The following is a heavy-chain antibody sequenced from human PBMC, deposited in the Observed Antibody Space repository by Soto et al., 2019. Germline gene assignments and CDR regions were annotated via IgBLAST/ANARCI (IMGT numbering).Heavy chain of an antibody. CDR2: ISSSGSTI. V-gene: IGHV3-48*03. CDR3: AFTYYYGSGSKTTDFYYFDX. D-gene: IGHD3-10*01. CDR1: GFTFSSYE. J-gene: IGHJ4*02. Sequence: PGGSLRLSFAASGFTFSSYEMNWVRQAPGKGLEWVSYISSSGSTIYYAASVKGRFTISRDNANNSLYLQMNSLIAEDTAVYYCAFTYYYGSGSKTTDFYYFDXWGQGTLVTVSX.